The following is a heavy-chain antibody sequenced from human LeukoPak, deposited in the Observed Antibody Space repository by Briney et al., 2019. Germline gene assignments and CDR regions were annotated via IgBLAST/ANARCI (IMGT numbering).Heavy chain of an antibody. D-gene: IGHD3/OR15-3a*01. Sequence: SETLSLTCIVSGDSMYNYYWTWIRQPAGKGLEWIGRMYLTGETNYNPSLVSRATLSLDTSKNQFPLKLTSATAADTAVYYCASGIQWTGNNYWGQGTLVTVSS. V-gene: IGHV4-4*07. CDR3: ASGIQWTGNNY. CDR1: GDSMYNYY. CDR2: MYLTGET. J-gene: IGHJ4*02.